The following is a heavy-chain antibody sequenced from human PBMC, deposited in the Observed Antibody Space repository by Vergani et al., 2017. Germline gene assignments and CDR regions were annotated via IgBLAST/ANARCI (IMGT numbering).Heavy chain of an antibody. CDR2: INWNGGST. CDR3: ARAVGSGFSDAFDI. D-gene: IGHD3-22*01. Sequence: EVQLVESGGGVVRPGGSLRLSCAASGFTFDDYGMSWVRQAPGKGLEWVSGINWNGGSTGYAASVKGRFTISRDNAKNSLYLQMNSLRAEDTALYHCARAVGSGFSDAFDIWGQGTMVTVSS. V-gene: IGHV3-20*01. CDR1: GFTFDDYG. J-gene: IGHJ3*02.